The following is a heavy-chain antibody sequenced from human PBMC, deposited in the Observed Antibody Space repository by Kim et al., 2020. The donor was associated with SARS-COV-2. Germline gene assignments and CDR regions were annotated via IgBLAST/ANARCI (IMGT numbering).Heavy chain of an antibody. V-gene: IGHV1-18*01. CDR1: GYTFTSYG. J-gene: IGHJ4*02. CDR2: ISAYNGNT. CDR3: AREPLGYYDSSGYYFEPYYFDY. Sequence: ASVKVSCKASGYTFTSYGISWVRQAPGQGLEWMGWISAYNGNTNYAQKLQGRVTMTTDTSTSTAYMELRSLRSDDTAVYYCAREPLGYYDSSGYYFEPYYFDYWGQGTLVTVSS. D-gene: IGHD3-22*01.